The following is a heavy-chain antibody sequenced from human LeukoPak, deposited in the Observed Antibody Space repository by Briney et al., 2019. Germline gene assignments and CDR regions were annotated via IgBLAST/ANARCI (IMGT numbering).Heavy chain of an antibody. CDR1: GGTFSSYA. CDR2: IIPIFGTA. Sequence: SVKVSCKASGGTFSSYAISWVRQAPGQGLEWMGGIIPIFGTANYAQKFQGRVTITADESTSTAYMELSSLRSEDTAVYYCARFDGSGKTAFDIWGQGTMVTVSS. J-gene: IGHJ3*02. CDR3: ARFDGSGKTAFDI. V-gene: IGHV1-69*13. D-gene: IGHD3-10*01.